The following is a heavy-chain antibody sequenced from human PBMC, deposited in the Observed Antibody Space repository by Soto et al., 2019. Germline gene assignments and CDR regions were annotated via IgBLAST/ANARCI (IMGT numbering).Heavy chain of an antibody. CDR3: ARSGLPFDY. CDR2: ISSKGGRT. Sequence: EVQLVESGGGLVQPGGSLRLSCAASGFTFSSYAMHWVRQAPGKGLEYVSGISSKGGRTYYAKSVKGRFTIARDNSKNTLYLQVGSLRAEDMAVYYCARSGLPFDYWCEGTLGTDSS. V-gene: IGHV3-64*01. J-gene: IGHJ4*02. D-gene: IGHD2-21*02. CDR1: GFTFSSYA.